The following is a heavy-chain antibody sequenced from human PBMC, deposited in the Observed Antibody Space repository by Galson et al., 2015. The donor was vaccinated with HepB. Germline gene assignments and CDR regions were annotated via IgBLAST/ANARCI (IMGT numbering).Heavy chain of an antibody. CDR2: ISYDGSNK. J-gene: IGHJ5*02. Sequence: SLRLSCAASGFTFSSYGMHWVRQAPGKGLEWVAVISYDGSNKYYADSVRGRFTISRDNSKNILYLQMNSLRPDDTAVYYCARVVVLSGTHLGEEDLDAWGQGVLVTVSS. CDR1: GFTFSSYG. V-gene: IGHV3-30*03. D-gene: IGHD3-3*01. CDR3: ARVVVLSGTHLGEEDLDA.